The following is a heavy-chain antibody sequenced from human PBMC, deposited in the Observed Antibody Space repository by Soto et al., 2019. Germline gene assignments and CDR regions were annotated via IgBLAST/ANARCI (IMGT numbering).Heavy chain of an antibody. D-gene: IGHD3-22*01. Sequence: TSETLSLTCTVSGGSISSGGYYWSWIRQHPRKGLEWIGYIYYSGSTYYNPSLKSRVTISVDTSKNQFSLKLSSVTAADTAVYYCARYLVDYYDSSGYYYFDYWGQGTLVTVSS. V-gene: IGHV4-31*03. CDR3: ARYLVDYYDSSGYYYFDY. CDR1: GGSISSGGYY. CDR2: IYYSGST. J-gene: IGHJ4*02.